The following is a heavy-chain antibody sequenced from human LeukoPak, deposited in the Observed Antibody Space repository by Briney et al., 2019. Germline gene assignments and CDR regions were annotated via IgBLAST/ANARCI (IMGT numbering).Heavy chain of an antibody. J-gene: IGHJ3*02. CDR3: ARRYCTNGVCYHDRGAFDI. V-gene: IGHV1-69*06. Sequence: GASVKVSCKASGGTFSSYGISWVRQAPGQGLEWMGGIIPIFGRAKYAQKFQGRVTITADKSTSTVYMELSSLRSEDTAVYFCARRYCTNGVCYHDRGAFDIWGQGTMVTVSS. CDR1: GGTFSSYG. D-gene: IGHD2-8*01. CDR2: IIPIFGRA.